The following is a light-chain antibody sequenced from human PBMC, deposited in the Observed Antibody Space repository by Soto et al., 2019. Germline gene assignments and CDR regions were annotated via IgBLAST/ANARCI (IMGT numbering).Light chain of an antibody. J-gene: IGLJ2*01. CDR2: ANT. V-gene: IGLV1-40*01. Sequence: QSVLAQPPSVSGAPGQRVSISCTGSTSNIGAGYDVQWYRQLPGTAPKLLIFANTNRPSGVPDRISGSKSGTSASLAFTGLQAADEAEYHCQSFDSSLSGWVFGGGTKLTVL. CDR3: QSFDSSLSGWV. CDR1: TSNIGAGYD.